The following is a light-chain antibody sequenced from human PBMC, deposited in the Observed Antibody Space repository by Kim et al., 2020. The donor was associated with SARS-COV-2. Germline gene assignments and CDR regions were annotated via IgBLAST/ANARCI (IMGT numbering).Light chain of an antibody. Sequence: GQSITISCTGTSSDVGVYHFVSWYQHHPGRAPKVMIYGVTKRPSGISNRFSGSKSGNTASLSISGLRAEDEADYYCTSYTTNNTLVFGGGTQLTVL. V-gene: IGLV2-14*01. CDR2: GVT. CDR3: TSYTTNNTLV. CDR1: SSDVGVYHF. J-gene: IGLJ2*01.